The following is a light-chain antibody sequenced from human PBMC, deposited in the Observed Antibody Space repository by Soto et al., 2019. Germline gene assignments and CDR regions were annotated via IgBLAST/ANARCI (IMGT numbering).Light chain of an antibody. CDR3: QQSYSSPRT. V-gene: IGKV1-39*01. CDR1: QSISNF. Sequence: DIQVTQSPSSLSASVGDRVTITCRASQSISNFLNWYQQKPGKAPKLLIYDASSLQTGVPSRFSGSGSGTDLTLTISSLQPEDFATYYCQQSYSSPRTFGHGTKVDI. J-gene: IGKJ1*01. CDR2: DAS.